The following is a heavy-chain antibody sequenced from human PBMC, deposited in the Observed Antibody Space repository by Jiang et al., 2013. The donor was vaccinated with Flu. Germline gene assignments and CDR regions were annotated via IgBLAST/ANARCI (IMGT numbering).Heavy chain of an antibody. J-gene: IGHJ4*02. CDR2: IYYXGTT. CDR1: GGSIISENSY. Sequence: GLVKPSETLSLSCTVSGGSIISENSYWGWIRQPPGKGLEWIGSIYYXGTTYYNPSLKSRVTISVDTSKKQFSLKLSSVTAADTAVYYCASQHWDHGVGSYYMSHWGQGTLVTVSS. D-gene: IGHD3-10*01. CDR3: ASQHWDHGVGSYYMSH. V-gene: IGHV4-39*07.